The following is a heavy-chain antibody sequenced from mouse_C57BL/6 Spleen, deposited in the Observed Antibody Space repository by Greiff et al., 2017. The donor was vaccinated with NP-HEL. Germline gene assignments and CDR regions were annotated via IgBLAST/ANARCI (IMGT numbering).Heavy chain of an antibody. J-gene: IGHJ2*01. V-gene: IGHV14-1*01. CDR3: TTNGRGVFDY. Sequence: VQLQQSGAELVRPGASVKLSCTASGFNIKDYYMHWVKQRPEQGLEWIGRIDPEDGDTEYAPKFQGKATMTADTSSNTAYLQLSSLTSEDAGVYYCTTNGRGVFDYWGQGTTLTVSS. CDR1: GFNIKDYY. CDR2: IDPEDGDT.